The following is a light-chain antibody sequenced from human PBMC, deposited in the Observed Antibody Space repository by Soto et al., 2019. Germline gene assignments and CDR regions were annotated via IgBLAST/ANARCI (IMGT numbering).Light chain of an antibody. CDR3: QKYNSAPLT. CDR2: AAS. Sequence: DIQMTQSPSALSASLVYRFTITCRASQGISNYLAWYQQKPGKVPKLLIYAASTLQSGVPSRFSGSGSGTDFTLTISSLQPEDVATYYCQKYNSAPLTFGGGTKVDIK. J-gene: IGKJ4*01. V-gene: IGKV1-27*01. CDR1: QGISNY.